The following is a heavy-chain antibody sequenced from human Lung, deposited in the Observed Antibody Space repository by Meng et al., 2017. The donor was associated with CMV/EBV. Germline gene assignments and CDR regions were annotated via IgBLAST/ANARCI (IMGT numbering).Heavy chain of an antibody. Sequence: SLKIYCAASGFTFNGYRLNGVRPAPGKGLEWVSSITSETSDSSHIYYEDSVKGRFTISREPSKHALYLKMNRLRAEDTAVYYCARVESAVRYQLQWHYGLDVWGQGTTGT. D-gene: IGHD2-2*01. CDR1: GFTFNGYR. J-gene: IGHJ6*02. CDR3: ARVESAVRYQLQWHYGLDV. CDR2: ITSETSDSSHI. V-gene: IGHV3-21*01.